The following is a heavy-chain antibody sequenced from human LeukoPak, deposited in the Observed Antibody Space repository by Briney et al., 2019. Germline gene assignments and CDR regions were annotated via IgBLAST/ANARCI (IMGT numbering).Heavy chain of an antibody. CDR1: GFTFSSYA. CDR3: AKDPGSYGLYYYYYGMDV. J-gene: IGHJ6*04. CDR2: ISGSGGST. D-gene: IGHD5-18*01. V-gene: IGHV3-23*01. Sequence: GGSLRLSCAASGFTFSSYAMSWVRQAPRRGLEWVSAISGSGGSTYYADSVKGRFTISRDNSKNTLYLQMNSLRAEDTAVYYCAKDPGSYGLYYYYYGMDVWGKGTTVTVSS.